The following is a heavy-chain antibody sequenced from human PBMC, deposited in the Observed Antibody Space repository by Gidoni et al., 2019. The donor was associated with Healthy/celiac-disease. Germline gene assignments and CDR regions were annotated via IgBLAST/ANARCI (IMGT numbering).Heavy chain of an antibody. CDR3: TTDPPYDFSSGYWGGRGSY. Sequence: EVQLVESGGGLVKPGGSLRLSCAASGFTFSNAWMSWVRQAPGKGLEWVGRIKSKTDGGTTDYAAPVKGRFTISRDDSKNTLYLQMNSLKTEDTAVYYCTTDPPYDFSSGYWGGRGSYWGQGTLVTVSS. D-gene: IGHD3-3*01. V-gene: IGHV3-15*01. CDR1: GFTFSNAW. CDR2: IKSKTDGGTT. J-gene: IGHJ4*02.